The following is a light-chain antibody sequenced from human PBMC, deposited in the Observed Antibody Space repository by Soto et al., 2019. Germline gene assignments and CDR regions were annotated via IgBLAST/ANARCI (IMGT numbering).Light chain of an antibody. CDR1: QSVDTTF. CDR3: QQYMSSVT. V-gene: IGKV3-20*01. CDR2: GAS. Sequence: EIVLTQSPGSLSLSPGQRATLSCRASQSVDTTFFAWYQKKPGQAPRLLIYGASKSATGIPDRLSGSGSGTDFILIIRRLEPEDFAVYDCQQYMSSVTFGQGTKVEIK. J-gene: IGKJ1*01.